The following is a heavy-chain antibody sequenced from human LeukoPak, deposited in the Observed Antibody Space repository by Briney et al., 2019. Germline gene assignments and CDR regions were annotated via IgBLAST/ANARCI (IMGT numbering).Heavy chain of an antibody. CDR3: ARGGGRTLRTRPFDY. CDR1: GGSVSSRNYY. D-gene: IGHD1-26*01. CDR2: IYNSGNT. V-gene: IGHV4-39*01. Sequence: SETPSLTCTVSGGSVSSRNYYWGWIRQPPGKGLEWIGSIYNSGNTYYNPSLKSRVTISVDTSKNQVSLKLSSVTAADTAVYYCARGGGRTLRTRPFDYWGQGTLVTVSS. J-gene: IGHJ4*02.